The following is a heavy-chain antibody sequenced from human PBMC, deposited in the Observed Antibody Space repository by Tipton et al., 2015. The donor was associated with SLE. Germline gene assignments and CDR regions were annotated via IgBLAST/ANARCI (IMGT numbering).Heavy chain of an antibody. CDR3: ARGRYSIDAFDI. CDR2: INHSGST. CDR1: GGSINSGGYY. J-gene: IGHJ3*02. D-gene: IGHD4-11*01. V-gene: IGHV4-34*01. Sequence: TLSLTCTVSGGSINSGGYYWSWIRQPPGKGLEWIGEINHSGSTNYNPSLKSRVTISVDTSKNQFSLKLSSVTAADTAVYYCARGRYSIDAFDIWGQGTMVTVSS.